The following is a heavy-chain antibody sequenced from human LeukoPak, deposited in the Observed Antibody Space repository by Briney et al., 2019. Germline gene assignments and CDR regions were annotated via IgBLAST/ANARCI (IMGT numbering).Heavy chain of an antibody. V-gene: IGHV6-1*01. CDR1: GDIFSSNSAA. D-gene: IGHD4-17*01. Sequence: SQTLSLTCALSGDIFSSNSAAWHWIRQSPSRGLEWLGRTYYRSKWYNAVSVKSRITINPDTSKNQFSLQLNSVTPEDTAVYYCAKDNGDYRWYYYYYMDVWGKGTTVTISS. CDR2: TYYRSKWY. CDR3: AKDNGDYRWYYYYYMDV. J-gene: IGHJ6*03.